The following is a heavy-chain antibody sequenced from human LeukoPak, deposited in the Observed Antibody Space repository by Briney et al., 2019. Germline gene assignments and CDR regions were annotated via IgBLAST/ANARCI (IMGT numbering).Heavy chain of an antibody. D-gene: IGHD3-9*01. CDR1: GYTFTGYY. V-gene: IGHV1-69*13. J-gene: IGHJ6*03. CDR3: ARGDILTGHKYYYYYYMDV. Sequence: SVKVSCKASGYTFTGYYIHWVRQAPGQGLEWMGGIIPIFGTANYAQKFQGRVTITADESTSTAYMELSSLRSEDTAVYYCARGDILTGHKYYYYYYMDVWGKGTTVTISS. CDR2: IIPIFGTA.